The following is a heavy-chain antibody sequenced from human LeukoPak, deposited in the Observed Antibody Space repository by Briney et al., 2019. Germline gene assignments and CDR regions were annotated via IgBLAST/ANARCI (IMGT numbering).Heavy chain of an antibody. CDR3: AKDRVGSYDGSGGLDY. V-gene: IGHV3-48*03. CDR2: ITSSGSTT. CDR1: GFTFSSYE. J-gene: IGHJ4*02. Sequence: PGGSLRLSCAASGFTFSSYEMNWVRQAPGKGLEWVSYITSSGSTTYYADSVKGRFTISRDSSKNTMYLQMNSLRAEETAVYYCAKDRVGSYDGSGGLDYWGQGTLVTVSS. D-gene: IGHD3-10*01.